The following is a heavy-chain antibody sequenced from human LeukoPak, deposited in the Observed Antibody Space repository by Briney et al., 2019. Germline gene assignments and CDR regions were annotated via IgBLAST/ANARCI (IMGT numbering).Heavy chain of an antibody. CDR3: AKDLSSRWRVYAGDY. D-gene: IGHD2-8*01. V-gene: IGHV3-73*01. Sequence: GGSLRLSCAASGFTFSGSALHWVRQASGKGLEWVGRIRSTANGYATAYAASVKGRFTISRDDSKNTAYLQMNSLRAEDTAVYYCAKDLSSRWRVYAGDYWGQGTLVTVSS. CDR1: GFTFSGSA. J-gene: IGHJ4*02. CDR2: IRSTANGYAT.